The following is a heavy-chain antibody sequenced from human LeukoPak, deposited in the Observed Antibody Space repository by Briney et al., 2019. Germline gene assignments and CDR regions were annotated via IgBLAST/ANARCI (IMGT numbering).Heavy chain of an antibody. V-gene: IGHV3-30-3*01. Sequence: PGGSLRLSCAASGFTFSSYAMSWVRQAPGKGLEWVAVISYDGSNKYYADSVKGRFTISRDNSKNTLYLQMNSLRAEDTAVYYCARDSTVVTPYASPDYWGQGTLVTVSS. CDR1: GFTFSSYA. CDR2: ISYDGSNK. D-gene: IGHD2-21*02. J-gene: IGHJ4*02. CDR3: ARDSTVVTPYASPDY.